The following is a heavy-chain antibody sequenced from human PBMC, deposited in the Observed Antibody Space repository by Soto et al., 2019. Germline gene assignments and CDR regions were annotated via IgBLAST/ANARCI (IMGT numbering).Heavy chain of an antibody. CDR3: AGRGAGSEDLDY. CDR1: GYTFTSYP. CDR2: IIPGGGYT. D-gene: IGHD1-26*01. Sequence: QVQLVQSGAEVKKPGASVKVSCKASGYTFTSYPIHWVRQAPGQGLEWMGIIIPGGGYTSYAQKFQGRLAMTRDTAESTVYKEVRSRRTEEAGVFCCAGRGAGSEDLDYWGQGTMVTVSS. V-gene: IGHV1-46*01. J-gene: IGHJ4*02.